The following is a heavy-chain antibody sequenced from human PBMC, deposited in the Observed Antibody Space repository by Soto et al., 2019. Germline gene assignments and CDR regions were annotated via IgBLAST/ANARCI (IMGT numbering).Heavy chain of an antibody. CDR2: ISSSSSYI. CDR3: ARDRDYDFWSGSPDGDYFDY. J-gene: IGHJ4*02. V-gene: IGHV3-21*01. D-gene: IGHD3-3*01. CDR1: GFTFSSYS. Sequence: GGSLRLSCAASGFTFSSYSMNWVRQAPGKGLEWVSSISSSSSYIYYADSVKGQFTISRDNAKNSLYLQMNSLRAEDTAVYYCARDRDYDFWSGSPDGDYFDYWGQGTLVTVSS.